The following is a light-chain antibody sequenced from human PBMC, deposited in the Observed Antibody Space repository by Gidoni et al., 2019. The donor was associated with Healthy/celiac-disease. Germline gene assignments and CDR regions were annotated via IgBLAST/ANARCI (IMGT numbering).Light chain of an antibody. J-gene: IGKJ2*01. CDR2: GAS. CDR3: QQYGSSPPYT. Sequence: VLTPSPGTLSLSPGERATLSCRASQSVSSSYLAWYQQKPGQAPRLLIYGASSRAPGIPDRFSGSGSGTDFTLTISRLEPEDFAVYYCQQYGSSPPYTFGQGTKLEIK. CDR1: QSVSSSY. V-gene: IGKV3-20*01.